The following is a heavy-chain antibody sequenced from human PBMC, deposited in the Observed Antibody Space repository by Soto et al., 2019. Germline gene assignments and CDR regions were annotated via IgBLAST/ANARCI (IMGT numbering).Heavy chain of an antibody. CDR1: GYTFTSYC. CDR2: INPSGGST. CDR3: ARDDSGVVFDPQDAFDI. V-gene: IGHV1-46*01. D-gene: IGHD3-9*01. Sequence: ASVKVSCKASGYTFTSYCMHWVRQAPGQGLEWMGIINPSGGSTSYAQKFQGRVTMTRDTSTSTVYMELSSLRSEDTAVYYCARDDSGVVFDPQDAFDIWGQGTMVTV. J-gene: IGHJ3*02.